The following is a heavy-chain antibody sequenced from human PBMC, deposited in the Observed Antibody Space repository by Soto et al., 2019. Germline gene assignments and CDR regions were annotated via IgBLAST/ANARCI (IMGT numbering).Heavy chain of an antibody. V-gene: IGHV3-23*01. CDR3: ATADYDRRGFQDR. Sequence: EVQLLESGGALVEPGGSLRLSCDTSGFTFSNYVMTWVRPAPGRGLEWVSRISGSGAGRSYADSVKGRFTISRDNAEKTIYLQMNSLRAEDTATYLCATADYDRRGFQDRWGQGTLVTVSS. D-gene: IGHD3-22*01. J-gene: IGHJ5*02. CDR1: GFTFSNYV. CDR2: ISGSGAGR.